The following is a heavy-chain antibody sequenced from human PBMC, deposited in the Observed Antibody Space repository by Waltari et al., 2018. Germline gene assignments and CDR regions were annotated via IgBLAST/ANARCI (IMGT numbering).Heavy chain of an antibody. Sequence: EVQLVESGGGLVQPGGSLRLSCAASGFTFSDHYMDWVRQAPGKGLEWVGRTRNKANSYTTEYAASVKGRFTISRDDSKNSLYLQMNSLKTEDTAVYYCARAGDDFWSGYKYYYYYMDVWGKGTTVTVSS. D-gene: IGHD3-3*01. V-gene: IGHV3-72*01. CDR1: GFTFSDHY. CDR3: ARAGDDFWSGYKYYYYYMDV. CDR2: TRNKANSYTT. J-gene: IGHJ6*03.